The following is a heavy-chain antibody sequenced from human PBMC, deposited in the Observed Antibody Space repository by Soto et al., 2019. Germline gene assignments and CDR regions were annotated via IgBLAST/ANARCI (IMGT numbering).Heavy chain of an antibody. J-gene: IGHJ4*02. CDR2: IYYSGST. D-gene: IGHD5-18*01. CDR3: ARSPKTGIQLWYAPFDY. V-gene: IGHV4-30-4*01. CDR1: GGSISSGDYY. Sequence: SETLSLTCTVSGGSISSGDYYWSWIRQPPGKGLEWIGYIYYSGSTYYNPSLKSRVTISVDTSKNQFSLKLSSVTAADTAGYYCARSPKTGIQLWYAPFDYWGQGTLVTVSS.